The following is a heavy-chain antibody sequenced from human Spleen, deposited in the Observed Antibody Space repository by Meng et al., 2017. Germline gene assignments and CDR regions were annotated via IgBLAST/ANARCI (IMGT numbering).Heavy chain of an antibody. Sequence: GGSLRLSCAASGFTFSSYWMSWVRQAPGKGLEWVANIKQDGSEKYYVDSVKGRFTISRDNAKNSLYLQMNSLRAEDTAVYYCARGGRPVVVAATLGNNDAFDIWGQGTMVTVSS. CDR3: ARGGRPVVVAATLGNNDAFDI. J-gene: IGHJ3*02. V-gene: IGHV3-7*01. CDR1: GFTFSSYW. CDR2: IKQDGSEK. D-gene: IGHD2-15*01.